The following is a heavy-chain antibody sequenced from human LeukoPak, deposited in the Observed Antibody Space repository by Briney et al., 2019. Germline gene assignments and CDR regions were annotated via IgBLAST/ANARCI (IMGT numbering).Heavy chain of an antibody. D-gene: IGHD4-17*01. V-gene: IGHV1-46*01. Sequence: ASVKVSCKASGYTFTSYYMHWVRQAPGQGLEWMAIINPSDSSTTYAQKFQGRLTMTRDTSTSTVYMELSSLRSEDTAVYYCARDDGDYDFDSWGQGTLVTVSS. CDR3: ARDDGDYDFDS. J-gene: IGHJ4*02. CDR1: GYTFTSYY. CDR2: INPSDSST.